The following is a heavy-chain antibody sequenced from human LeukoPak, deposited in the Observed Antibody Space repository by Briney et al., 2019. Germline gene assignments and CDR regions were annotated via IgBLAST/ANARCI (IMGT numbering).Heavy chain of an antibody. CDR1: GFTFSSYSMN. D-gene: IGHD6-19*01. V-gene: IGHV4-59*05. J-gene: IGHJ4*02. CDR2: IYYSGST. Sequence: GSLRLSCAASGFTFSSYSMNWVRQAPGKGLEWIGSIYYSGSTYYNPSLKSRVTISVDTSKNQFSLKLSSVTAADTAVYYCATLYPPVAGFDYWGQGTLVTVSS. CDR3: ATLYPPVAGFDY.